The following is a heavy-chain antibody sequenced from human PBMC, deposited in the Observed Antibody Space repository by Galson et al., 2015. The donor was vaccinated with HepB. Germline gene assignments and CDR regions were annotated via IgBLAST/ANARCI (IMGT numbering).Heavy chain of an antibody. J-gene: IGHJ4*02. V-gene: IGHV4-59*01. CDR3: ARGSSSWYLNPDY. Sequence: LSLTCTVSGGSISSYYWSWIRQPPGKGLEWIGYIYYSGSTNYNPSLKSRVTISVDTSKNQFSLKLSSVTAADTAVYYCARGSSSWYLNPDYWGQGTLVTVSS. CDR1: GGSISSYY. CDR2: IYYSGST. D-gene: IGHD6-13*01.